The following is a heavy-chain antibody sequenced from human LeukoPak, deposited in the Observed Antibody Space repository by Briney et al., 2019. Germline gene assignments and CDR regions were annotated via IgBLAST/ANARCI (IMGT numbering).Heavy chain of an antibody. CDR3: ARTDSGSPAYGLDV. Sequence: AASVKVSCKASGYSFTSYGISWVRQAPGQGLEWMGWISVYNGNSNYAQKLQGRVTLTSDTSTSTAYMELRSLRSDDTAVYYCARTDSGSPAYGLDVWGQGTTVTVSS. J-gene: IGHJ6*02. V-gene: IGHV1-18*01. CDR1: GYSFTSYG. CDR2: ISVYNGNS. D-gene: IGHD3-10*01.